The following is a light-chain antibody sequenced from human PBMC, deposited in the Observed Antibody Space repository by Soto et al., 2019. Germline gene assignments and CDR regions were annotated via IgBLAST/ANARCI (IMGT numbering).Light chain of an antibody. V-gene: IGLV2-14*03. CDR3: SAYTDSRTYV. CDR2: NVY. J-gene: IGLJ1*01. Sequence: QAVLTQPASPSGSPGQSITISCTGTSSDVGAYNFVSWHQQHPGKAPKLMIYNVYDRPSGISYRFSGSKSGNTASLTISGLQGEDEADYYCSAYTDSRTYVFGTGTKGTVL. CDR1: SSDVGAYNF.